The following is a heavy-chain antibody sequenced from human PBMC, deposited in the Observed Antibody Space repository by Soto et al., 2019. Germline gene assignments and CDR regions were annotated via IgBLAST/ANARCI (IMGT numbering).Heavy chain of an antibody. CDR1: GFTFSNFC. J-gene: IGHJ4*02. CDR2: IKQDGSEK. Sequence: GGSLRLSCAAYGFTFSNFCWNWVRQAPGKGLEWVGNIKQDGSEKYYVDSVKGRFTILRDNAKNVLYLQMNSLRAEDTAVYYCARGGYFYSWEDCWGQGTLVTVSS. V-gene: IGHV3-7*03. CDR3: ARGGYFYSWEDC. D-gene: IGHD3-22*01.